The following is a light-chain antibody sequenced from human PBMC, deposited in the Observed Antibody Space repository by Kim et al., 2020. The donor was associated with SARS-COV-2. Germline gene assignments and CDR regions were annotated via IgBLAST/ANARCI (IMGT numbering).Light chain of an antibody. Sequence: SATVGERVTITCRASQNIDRYLNWYQQKPGKAPNLLIFGASDLQSGVPSRFSGSGSGTDFTLTISSLQPEDFATYYCQQTYRSLYSFGQGTKLEI. CDR2: GAS. CDR1: QNIDRY. J-gene: IGKJ2*03. CDR3: QQTYRSLYS. V-gene: IGKV1-39*01.